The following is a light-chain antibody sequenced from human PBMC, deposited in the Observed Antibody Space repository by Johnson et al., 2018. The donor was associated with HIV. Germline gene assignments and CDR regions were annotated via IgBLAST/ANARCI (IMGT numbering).Light chain of an antibody. V-gene: IGLV1-51*02. CDR1: SSNIGNNY. J-gene: IGLJ1*01. CDR3: GTWDSSLSAYV. Sequence: SVLTQPPSVSAAPGQKVTISCSGSSSNIGNNYVSWYKQFPGTAPKLLVYENNKRPSGIPDRFSVSKSGTSATLGITGLQTVAEADYYCGTWDSSLSAYVFGSGTKVIFL. CDR2: ENN.